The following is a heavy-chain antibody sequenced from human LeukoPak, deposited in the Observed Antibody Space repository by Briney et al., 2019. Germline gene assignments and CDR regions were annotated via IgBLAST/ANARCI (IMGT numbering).Heavy chain of an antibody. CDR2: INHSGST. CDR3: ARGPNLFEGIQHEDAFVI. D-gene: IGHD5-18*01. J-gene: IGHJ3*02. Sequence: SETLSLTCAVYGGSFSGYYWSWIRQPPGKGLEWIGEINHSGSTNYNPSLKSRVTISVDTSKNQFSLKLSSVTAADTAVYYCARGPNLFEGIQHEDAFVIWGQGTMVTVSS. CDR1: GGSFSGYY. V-gene: IGHV4-34*01.